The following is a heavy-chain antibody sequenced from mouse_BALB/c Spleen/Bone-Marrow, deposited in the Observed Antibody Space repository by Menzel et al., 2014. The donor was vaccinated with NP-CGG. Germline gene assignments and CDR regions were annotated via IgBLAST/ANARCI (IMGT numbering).Heavy chain of an antibody. J-gene: IGHJ2*01. D-gene: IGHD2-2*01. Sequence: EVKLQESGAELVKPGASVKLSCTASGFNIKDTYMHWVKQRPEQGLEWIGRIDPANDNTKYDPKFQGKATITADTSSSTAYLQLSSLTSEDTAVYYCASYVYGYYFDYWGQGTTLTVSS. V-gene: IGHV14-3*02. CDR2: IDPANDNT. CDR1: GFNIKDTY. CDR3: ASYVYGYYFDY.